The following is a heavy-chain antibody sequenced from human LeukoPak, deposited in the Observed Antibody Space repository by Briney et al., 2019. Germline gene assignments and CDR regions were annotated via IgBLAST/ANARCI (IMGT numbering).Heavy chain of an antibody. J-gene: IGHJ3*02. CDR1: RYALTQLS. Sequence: GASVNVSHLVCRYALTQLSMQWVGQAPGKGLEWMGGFDLEDGETIYAKKYQGRVTMTEDTSTDTAYMELSSLKSEDTAVYYCAIVYYFWRGYQMADDAFDIWGQGTMVTVSS. D-gene: IGHD3-3*01. CDR3: AIVYYFWRGYQMADDAFDI. CDR2: FDLEDGET. V-gene: IGHV1-24*01.